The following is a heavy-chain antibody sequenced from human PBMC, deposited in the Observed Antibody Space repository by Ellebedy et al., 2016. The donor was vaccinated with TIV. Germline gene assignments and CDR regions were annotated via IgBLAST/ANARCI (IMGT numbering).Heavy chain of an antibody. CDR1: GFVFSSYA. J-gene: IGHJ4*02. CDR3: AKDRDWGGSD. V-gene: IGHV3-30*18. D-gene: IGHD2-15*01. CDR2: ISYDGSNK. Sequence: GESLKISCAASGFVFSSYAMHWVRQAPGKGLEWVALISYDGSNKYYADSVEGRFTISRDKSKSTVYLEMNSLRAEDTAIYYCAKDRDWGGSDWGQGTLVTVSS.